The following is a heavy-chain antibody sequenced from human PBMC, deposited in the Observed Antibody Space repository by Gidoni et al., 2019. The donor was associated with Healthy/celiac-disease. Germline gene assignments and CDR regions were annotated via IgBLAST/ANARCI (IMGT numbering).Heavy chain of an antibody. CDR3: ARAWSPDAFDI. J-gene: IGHJ3*02. CDR1: GGSFSVYY. Sequence: QVQLQQWGAGLLKPSETLSPTCAVYGGSFSVYYWSWIRQPPGKGLEWIGEIKHSGSTNYNPSLTSRVTISVDTSKNQFSLKLSSVTAADTAVYYCARAWSPDAFDIWGQGTMVTVSS. CDR2: IKHSGST. V-gene: IGHV4-34*01. D-gene: IGHD2-8*01.